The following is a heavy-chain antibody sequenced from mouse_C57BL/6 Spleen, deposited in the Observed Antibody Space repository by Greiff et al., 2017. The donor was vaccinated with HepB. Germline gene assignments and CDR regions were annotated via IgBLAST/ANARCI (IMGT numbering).Heavy chain of an antibody. V-gene: IGHV5-15*01. CDR3: AREAHWYFDV. Sequence: EVQGVESGGGLVQPGGSLKLSCAASGFTFSDYGMAWVRQAPRKGPEWVAFISNLAYSIYYADTVTGRFTISRENAKNTLYLEMSSLRSEDTAMYYCAREAHWYFDVWGTGTTVTVSS. CDR2: ISNLAYSI. J-gene: IGHJ1*03. CDR1: GFTFSDYG.